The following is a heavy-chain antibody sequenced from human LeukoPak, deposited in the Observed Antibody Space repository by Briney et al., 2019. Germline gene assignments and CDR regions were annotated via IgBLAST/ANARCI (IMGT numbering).Heavy chain of an antibody. V-gene: IGHV3-23*01. D-gene: IGHD6-13*01. CDR3: AKVTRRLEGLRTEKGSSWTQYYYYYGMDV. Sequence: GGSLRLSCAASGFTFSNFWMAWVRQAPGKGLEWVSAISGSGGSTYYADSVKGRFTISRDNSKNTLYLQMNSLRAEDTAVYYCAKVTRRLEGLRTEKGSSWTQYYYYYGMDVWGQGTTVTVSS. CDR2: ISGSGGST. CDR1: GFTFSNFW. J-gene: IGHJ6*02.